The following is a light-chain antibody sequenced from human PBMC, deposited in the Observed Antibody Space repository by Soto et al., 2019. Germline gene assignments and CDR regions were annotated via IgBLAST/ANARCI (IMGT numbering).Light chain of an antibody. CDR1: QSVSHF. CDR2: DTS. Sequence: EIVLTQSPATLSLSPGESATLSCSASQSVSHFLAWYQQKPGQAPRLLIYDTSSRATGIPGRFSGSGSATDFTLTIDILEPADAAVYYCPQRTDWPTFGGGTKVEI. CDR3: PQRTDWPT. V-gene: IGKV3-11*01. J-gene: IGKJ4*01.